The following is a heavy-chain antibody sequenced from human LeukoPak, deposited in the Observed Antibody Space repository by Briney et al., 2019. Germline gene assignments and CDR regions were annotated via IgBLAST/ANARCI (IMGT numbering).Heavy chain of an antibody. J-gene: IGHJ4*02. Sequence: WFRQAPGKGLEGVANIKQDGSEKFYVGSVRGRFTISRDNAKNSLYLQMNSLRAEDTAVYYCARGVLPGAIEWSLDYWGQGTLVTVSS. CDR3: ARGVLPGAIEWSLDY. V-gene: IGHV3-7*01. CDR2: IKQDGSEK. D-gene: IGHD2-2*02.